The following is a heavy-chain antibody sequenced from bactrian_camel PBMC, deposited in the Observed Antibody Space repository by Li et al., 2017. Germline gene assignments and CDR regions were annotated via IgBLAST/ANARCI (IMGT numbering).Heavy chain of an antibody. Sequence: QVQLVESGGGLVQPGGSLRLSCAASGHRYSSNCMAWFRQAPGKEREGVAGIRSDSGATFYVDSVKGRFTLSQDNAKNMMYLQMNSLKPEDTAMYYCALGPRLGGGACSLNSKYDVWGQGTQVTVS. J-gene: IGHJ4*01. CDR3: ALGPRLGGGACSLNSKYDV. CDR1: GHRYSSNC. V-gene: IGHV3S6*01. D-gene: IGHD1*01. CDR2: IRSDSGAT.